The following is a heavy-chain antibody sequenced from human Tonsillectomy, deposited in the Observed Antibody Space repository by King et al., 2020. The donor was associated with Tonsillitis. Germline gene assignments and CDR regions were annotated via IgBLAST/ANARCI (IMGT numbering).Heavy chain of an antibody. CDR3: ADRKNAAASGTGAFDI. Sequence: TLKESGPTLVKPTQTLTLTCTFSGFSLSTSVLGVGWIRQPPGKAREWLALIYCVDDKRYGPSLRSRVTISKDTSKNQIVITMTKMYPVDTCTYYCADRKNAAASGTGAFDIWGQGTVVTVSS. CDR2: IYCVDDK. CDR1: GFSLSTSVLG. J-gene: IGHJ3*02. D-gene: IGHD6-13*01. V-gene: IGHV2-5*05.